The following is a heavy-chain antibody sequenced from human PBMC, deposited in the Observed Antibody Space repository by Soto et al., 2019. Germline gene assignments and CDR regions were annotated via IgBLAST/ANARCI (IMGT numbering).Heavy chain of an antibody. CDR3: ARGLNREPRPNFDY. D-gene: IGHD5-12*01. J-gene: IGHJ4*02. CDR2: ISYDGSNK. Sequence: GGSLRLSCAASGFTFSSYAMHWVRQAPGKGLEWVAVISYDGSNKYYADSVKGRFTISRDNSKNTLYLQMNSLRAEDTAVYYCARGLNREPRPNFDYWGQGTLVTVSS. CDR1: GFTFSSYA. V-gene: IGHV3-30-3*01.